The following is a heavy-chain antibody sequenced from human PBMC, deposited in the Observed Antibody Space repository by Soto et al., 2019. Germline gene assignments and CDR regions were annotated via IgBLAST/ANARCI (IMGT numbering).Heavy chain of an antibody. CDR3: AKELAYCGGDCYDAFDI. D-gene: IGHD2-21*02. J-gene: IGHJ3*02. Sequence: GGSLRLSCAASGFTFSSYAMSWVRQAPGKGLEWVSAISGSGGSTYYADSVKGRFTISRDNSKNTLYLQMNSLRAEDTAVYYCAKELAYCGGDCYDAFDIWGQGTMVTVSS. CDR2: ISGSGGST. V-gene: IGHV3-23*01. CDR1: GFTFSSYA.